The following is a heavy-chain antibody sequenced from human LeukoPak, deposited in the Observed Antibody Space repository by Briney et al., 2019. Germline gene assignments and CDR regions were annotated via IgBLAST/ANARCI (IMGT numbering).Heavy chain of an antibody. CDR2: ISSSSSYI. J-gene: IGHJ4*02. CDR1: GFTFSSYS. CDR3: AKHPIAVAGQYYFDY. V-gene: IGHV3-21*04. Sequence: GRSLRLSCAASGFTFSSYSMNWVRQAPGKGLEWVSSISSSSSYIYYADSVKGRFTISRDNSKNTLYLQMNSLRAEDTAVYYCAKHPIAVAGQYYFDYWGQGTLVTVSS. D-gene: IGHD6-19*01.